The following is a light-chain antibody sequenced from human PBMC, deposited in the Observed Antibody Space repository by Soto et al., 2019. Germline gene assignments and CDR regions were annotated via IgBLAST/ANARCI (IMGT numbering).Light chain of an antibody. Sequence: EIVMTQSPATLSVSPGERATLSCRASQSVSSNLAWYQQKPGQAPRLLIYGASTRATGIPARFSGSGSGTDFTLTISRLEPEDFAVYYCQQANSFPRVTFGQGTRLEIK. CDR1: QSVSSN. V-gene: IGKV3-15*01. CDR3: QQANSFPRVT. CDR2: GAS. J-gene: IGKJ5*01.